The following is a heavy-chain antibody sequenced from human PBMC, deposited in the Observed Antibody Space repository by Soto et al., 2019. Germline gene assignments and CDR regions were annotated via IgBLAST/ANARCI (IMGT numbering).Heavy chain of an antibody. CDR3: TREIWGGPLDY. D-gene: IGHD3-16*01. CDR2: LSRSGTT. J-gene: IGHJ4*02. Sequence: EMHLLESGGGLVQPGGSLRLSCAASGFTFSTYAMSWVRQAPGKGLEWVSTLSRSGTTYYADSVEGRFTISRDNAKNTRYLRMSRLRAEYTAIYYCTREIWGGPLDYWCQGTLFTVSS. V-gene: IGHV3-23*01. CDR1: GFTFSTYA.